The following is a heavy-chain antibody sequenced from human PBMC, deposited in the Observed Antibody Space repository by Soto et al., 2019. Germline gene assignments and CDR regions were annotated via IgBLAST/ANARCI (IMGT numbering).Heavy chain of an antibody. CDR2: IYYSGST. Sequence: TLSITCPLNRISILSTIFNCDWIRQPPGKGLEWIGSIYYSGSTYYSPSLKSRVTISVDTSKNQFSLKLSSVTAADTAVYYCARRERAAGTDWWFDPWGQG. V-gene: IGHV4-39*01. J-gene: IGHJ5*02. CDR1: RISILSTIFN. D-gene: IGHD6-13*01. CDR3: ARRERAAGTDWWFDP.